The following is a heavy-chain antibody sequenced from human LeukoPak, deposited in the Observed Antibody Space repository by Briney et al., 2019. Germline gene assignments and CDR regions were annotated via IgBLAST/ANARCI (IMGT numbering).Heavy chain of an antibody. J-gene: IGHJ5*02. CDR3: ARDLYRAMAINWFDP. CDR2: IYYSGST. CDR1: GYSISSGYY. V-gene: IGHV4-38-2*02. D-gene: IGHD5-18*01. Sequence: SETLSLTCTVSGYSISSGYYWGWIRQPPGKGLEWIGSIYYSGSTYYNPSLKSRVTISVDTSKNQFSLKLSSVTAADTAVYYCARDLYRAMAINWFDPWGQGTLVTVSS.